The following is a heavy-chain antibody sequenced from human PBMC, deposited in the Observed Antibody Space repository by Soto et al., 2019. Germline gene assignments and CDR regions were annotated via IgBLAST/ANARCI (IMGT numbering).Heavy chain of an antibody. CDR2: IYYSGST. J-gene: IGHJ4*01. D-gene: IGHD2-2*01. CDR1: GGSISSSSYY. Sequence: QLQLQESGPGLVKPSETLSLTCTVSGGSISSSSYYWGWIRQPPGKGLEWIGSIYYSGSTYYNPCRRRPITTPGNSSKKAFSLKLSPGTAAATALYCGAGRSPGPAAFDYWGQGTMVTVSS. CDR3: AGRSPGPAAFDY. V-gene: IGHV4-39*02.